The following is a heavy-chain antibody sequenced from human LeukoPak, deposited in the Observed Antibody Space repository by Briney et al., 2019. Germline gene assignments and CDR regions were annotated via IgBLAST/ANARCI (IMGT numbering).Heavy chain of an antibody. CDR3: ARGFGGTPDAFDI. J-gene: IGHJ3*02. CDR1: GGSISSYY. V-gene: IGHV4-59*12. D-gene: IGHD3-10*01. Sequence: SETLSLTCTVSGGSISSYYWSWIRQPPGKGLEWIGYFYYSGSTNYNPSLKSRVTISVDTSKNQFSLKLSSVTAADTAVYYCARGFGGTPDAFDIWGQGTMVTVSS. CDR2: FYYSGST.